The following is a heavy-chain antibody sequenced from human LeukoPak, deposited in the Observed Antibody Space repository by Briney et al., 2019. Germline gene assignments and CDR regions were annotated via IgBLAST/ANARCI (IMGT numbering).Heavy chain of an antibody. D-gene: IGHD3-16*02. Sequence: GESLKISCKGSGYSFTSYWIGWVRQMPGKGLEGMGIIYPGGSDTRYSPSFQGQVTISADKSISTPYLQWSSLKASDTAMYYCARTWTSPISRTRYYDYVWGSYRYDCFDYWGQGTLVTVSS. CDR3: ARTWTSPISRTRYYDYVWGSYRYDCFDY. CDR1: GYSFTSYW. J-gene: IGHJ4*02. V-gene: IGHV5-51*01. CDR2: IYPGGSDT.